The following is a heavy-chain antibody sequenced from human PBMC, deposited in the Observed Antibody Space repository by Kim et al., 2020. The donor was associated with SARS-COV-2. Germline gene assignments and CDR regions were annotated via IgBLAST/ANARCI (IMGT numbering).Heavy chain of an antibody. CDR3: ARGQRKWQWLPPGPWFDP. D-gene: IGHD6-19*01. CDR2: INHSGST. CDR1: GGSFSGYY. V-gene: IGHV4-34*01. Sequence: SETLSLTCAVYGGSFSGYYWSWIRQPPGKGLEWIGEINHSGSTNYNPSLKSRVTISVDTSKNQFSLKLSSVTAADTAVYYCARGQRKWQWLPPGPWFDPWGQGTLVTVSS. J-gene: IGHJ5*02.